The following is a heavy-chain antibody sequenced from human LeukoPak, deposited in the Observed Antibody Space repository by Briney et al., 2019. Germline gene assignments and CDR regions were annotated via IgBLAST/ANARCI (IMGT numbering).Heavy chain of an antibody. V-gene: IGHV3-48*03. D-gene: IGHD5/OR15-5a*01. CDR1: GVRLWRYE. J-gene: IGHJ3*02. CDR3: ATDLRVYAATSEAFHI. CDR2: ICSSGGTV. Sequence: GGALRHSRAPSGVRLWRYEMNSVPPAPGEGGGWVSYICSSGGTVYHADSVKGRFTISRDKAQNSMYLEMYTLRDEDTAVCYCATDLRVYAATSEAFHIGGEGTTVSAS.